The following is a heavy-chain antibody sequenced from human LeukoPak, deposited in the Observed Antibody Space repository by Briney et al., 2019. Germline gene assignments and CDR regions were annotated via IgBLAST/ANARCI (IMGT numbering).Heavy chain of an antibody. D-gene: IGHD3-3*01. J-gene: IGHJ6*02. CDR2: MNPNSGNT. CDR1: GYTFISYG. Sequence: ASVKVSCKASGYTFISYGISWVRQATGQGLEWMGWMNPNSGNTGYAQKFQGRVTMTRNTSISTAYMELSSLRSEDTAVYYCASLYDYDLGSPDVWGQGTTATVSS. CDR3: ASLYDYDLGSPDV. V-gene: IGHV1-8*02.